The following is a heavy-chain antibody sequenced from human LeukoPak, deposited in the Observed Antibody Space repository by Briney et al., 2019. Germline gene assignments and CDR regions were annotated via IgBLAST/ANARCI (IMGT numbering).Heavy chain of an antibody. CDR3: ARVEDDYGGNSDLDY. CDR2: ISYDGSNK. J-gene: IGHJ4*02. Sequence: PGGSLRLSCAASGFTFSSYVMHWVRQAPGEGLEWVAVISYDGSNKYYADSVKGRFTISRDNSKNTLYLQMNSLRAEDTAVYYCARVEDDYGGNSDLDYWGQGTLVTVSS. CDR1: GFTFSSYV. D-gene: IGHD4-23*01. V-gene: IGHV3-30-3*01.